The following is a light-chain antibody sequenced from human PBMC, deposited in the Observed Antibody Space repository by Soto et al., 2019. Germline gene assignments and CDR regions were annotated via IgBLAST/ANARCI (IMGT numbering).Light chain of an antibody. J-gene: IGLJ2*01. Sequence: QTVVTQPPSASGTPGQRVTISCSGSSSNIADNTVNWYQQLPGTAPKLLIYSNNQRPSGVPDRFSGSKSGTSASLAISGLQSEDEADYYCAAWDDSLNGPVFGGGTKVTVL. CDR2: SNN. CDR1: SSNIADNT. CDR3: AAWDDSLNGPV. V-gene: IGLV1-44*01.